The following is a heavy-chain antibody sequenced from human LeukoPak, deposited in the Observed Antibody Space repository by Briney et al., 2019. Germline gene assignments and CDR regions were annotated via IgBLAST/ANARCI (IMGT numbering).Heavy chain of an antibody. CDR2: ISYDGSNK. Sequence: GGSLRLSCAASGFTFSSYGLHWVRQAPGKGLEWVAVISYDGSNKYYADSVKGRFTISRDNSKNTLYLQMNSLRAEDTAVYYCAKDPYCGGDCYPYYFDYWGQGTLVTVSS. J-gene: IGHJ4*02. CDR1: GFTFSSYG. V-gene: IGHV3-30*18. CDR3: AKDPYCGGDCYPYYFDY. D-gene: IGHD2-21*02.